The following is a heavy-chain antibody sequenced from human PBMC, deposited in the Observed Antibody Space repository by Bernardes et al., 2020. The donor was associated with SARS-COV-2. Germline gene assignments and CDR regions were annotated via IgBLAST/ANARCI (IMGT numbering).Heavy chain of an antibody. J-gene: IGHJ4*02. CDR2: RSCSGGSR. Sequence: GGSLRLSCAASGFTVSSCTMSWVRQAPGKGLEWVSSRSCSGGSRYYADSVKGRLAISRDNSKNTLYLQMNSLRTEDTAVYYCARYSSGWYSTFDYWGQGTLVTVSS. V-gene: IGHV3-23*01. CDR3: ARYSSGWYSTFDY. CDR1: GFTVSSCT. D-gene: IGHD6-19*01.